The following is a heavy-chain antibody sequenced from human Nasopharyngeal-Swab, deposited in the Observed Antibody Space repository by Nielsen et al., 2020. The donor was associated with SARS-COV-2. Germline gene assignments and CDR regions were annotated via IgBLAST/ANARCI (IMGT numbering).Heavy chain of an antibody. Sequence: ASVNVSCMVSGYTFTNYGIHWVRQAPGQRLEWMGWINPGTVNTKYSQKFQGRVTISRDTSASTAYMELSSLRSEDTAVYYCARAPGVDYYYMDVWGNGTTVTVSS. J-gene: IGHJ6*03. CDR3: ARAPGVDYYYMDV. CDR1: GYTFTNYG. CDR2: INPGTVNT. V-gene: IGHV1-3*01.